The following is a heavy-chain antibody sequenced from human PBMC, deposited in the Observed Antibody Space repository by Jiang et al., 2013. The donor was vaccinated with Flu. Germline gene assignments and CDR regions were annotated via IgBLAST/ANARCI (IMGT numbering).Heavy chain of an antibody. CDR2: IYPGDSDT. Sequence: GAEVKKPGESLKISCKGSGYSFTSYWIGWVRQMPGKGLEWMGIIYPGDSDTRYSPSFQGQVTISADKSISTAYLQWSSLKASDTAMYYCTIYPHHYDILTGSDYMGVGYFDYWGQGTLVTVSS. V-gene: IGHV5-51*01. CDR1: GYSFTSYW. D-gene: IGHD3-9*01. J-gene: IGHJ4*02. CDR3: TIYPHHYDILTGSDYMGVGYFDY.